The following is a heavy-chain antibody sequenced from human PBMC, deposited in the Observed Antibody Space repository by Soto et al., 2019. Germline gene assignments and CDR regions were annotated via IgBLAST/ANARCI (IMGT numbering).Heavy chain of an antibody. CDR1: GFIFSTYT. V-gene: IGHV3-23*01. CDR3: AKDRHPDGLWTFDC. CDR2: IGGGNGPT. Sequence: EMQLLESGGHLVQPGGSLRLSCAASGFIFSTYTMNWVRQAPGKGLEWVSAIGGGNGPTYYADSVKGRFTISRDNSKNMLFLQMSALRAEDTALYDGAKDRHPDGLWTFDCWGQGTLVTVSS. D-gene: IGHD3-3*01. J-gene: IGHJ4*02.